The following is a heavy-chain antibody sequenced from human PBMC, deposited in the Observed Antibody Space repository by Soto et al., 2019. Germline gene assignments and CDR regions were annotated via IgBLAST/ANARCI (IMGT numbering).Heavy chain of an antibody. CDR1: SGSISSGDYY. CDR2: IYYSGTT. CDR3: ARDGVAPNWFDP. Sequence: QVQLQESGPGLVKPSQTLSLTCTVSSGSISSGDYYWSWIRQPPGKGLEWIGYIYYSGTTYYNPSHKRRVTISVDTSKNQFPLKLSSVTAADTAVYYCARDGVAPNWFDPWGQGTLVTVSS. V-gene: IGHV4-30-4*01. D-gene: IGHD2-15*01. J-gene: IGHJ5*02.